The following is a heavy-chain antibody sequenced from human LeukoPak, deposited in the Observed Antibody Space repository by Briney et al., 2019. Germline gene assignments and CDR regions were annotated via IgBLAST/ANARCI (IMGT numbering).Heavy chain of an antibody. J-gene: IGHJ4*02. CDR3: ARDSPYGTAGY. D-gene: IGHD2-8*02. V-gene: IGHV3-21*01. Sequence: GGSLRLSCAAPGFTFSNYNMNWVRQAPGKGLEWVSSISSSSSYIYYADSVKGRFTISRDNTKNSLYLQMNSLRAEDTAVYYCARDSPYGTAGYWGQGTLVTVSS. CDR1: GFTFSNYN. CDR2: ISSSSSYI.